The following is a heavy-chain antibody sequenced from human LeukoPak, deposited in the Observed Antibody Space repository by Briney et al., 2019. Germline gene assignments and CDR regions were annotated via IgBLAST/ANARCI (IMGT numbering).Heavy chain of an antibody. D-gene: IGHD2-15*01. CDR1: GGSISSSSYY. CDR2: IHHSGST. J-gene: IGHJ4*02. CDR3: APSPCSGDSCYRFDF. Sequence: SETLSLTCTVSGGSISSSSYYWGWIRQPPGKGLEWIGEIHHSGSTKYNPSLKSRVTISVDKSKNQFSLKLSSVTAADTAVYYCAPSPCSGDSCYRFDFWGQGTQVTVSS. V-gene: IGHV4-39*07.